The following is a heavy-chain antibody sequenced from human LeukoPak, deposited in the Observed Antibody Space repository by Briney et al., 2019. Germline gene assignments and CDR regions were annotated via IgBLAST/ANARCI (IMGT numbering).Heavy chain of an antibody. J-gene: IGHJ4*02. CDR1: GFTFSTYV. CDR3: VRGTGY. V-gene: IGHV3-64D*06. Sequence: GALRLSCSVSGFTFSTYVMHWVRQVPGKGLEYVSAISSNGDNTYYADSVKGRFTISRDNSKNTLYLQMSSLRADDTAVYYCVRGTGYWGQGTLVTVSS. CDR2: ISSNGDNT.